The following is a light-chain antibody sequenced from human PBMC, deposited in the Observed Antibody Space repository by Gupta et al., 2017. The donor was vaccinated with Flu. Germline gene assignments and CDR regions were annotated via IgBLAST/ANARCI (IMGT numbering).Light chain of an antibody. CDR3: QVWENRRTNTVV. V-gene: IGLV3-21*03. J-gene: IGLJ2*01. CDR1: NIGSIS. Sequence: KTTNITGGADNIGSISVNWYQPRPAQAAVLLVYDNKDRRTGTPARCYASYSGNTATIAIVRIGAGEEADYYCQVWENRRTNTVVFGGGTKLTVL. CDR2: DNK.